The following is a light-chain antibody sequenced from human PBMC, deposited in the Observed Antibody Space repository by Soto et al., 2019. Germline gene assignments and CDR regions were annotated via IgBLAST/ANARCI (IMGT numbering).Light chain of an antibody. Sequence: QSVLTQSASASGTPGQRVTISCFGSTSNIGSNTVSWYQQLPGTAPKLLIYGNNQRPSGVPDRFSVSESGTSASLAISGLQSDDEADYYCAAWDDSLKGVVFGGGTKVTVL. CDR1: TSNIGSNT. V-gene: IGLV1-44*01. CDR3: AAWDDSLKGVV. CDR2: GNN. J-gene: IGLJ2*01.